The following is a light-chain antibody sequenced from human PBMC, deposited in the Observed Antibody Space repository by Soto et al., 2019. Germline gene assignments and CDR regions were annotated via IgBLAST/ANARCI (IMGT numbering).Light chain of an antibody. CDR3: SSFAGAPVI. V-gene: IGLV2-8*01. CDR1: NSDVGAYNY. CDR2: EVN. Sequence: QSALTHPPSASGTPGQSVTIPCTGTNSDVGAYNYVSWYQQYPGKVPKLIIYEVNKRPSGVPDRISGSKSGNTASLTVSGLQAEDEADYYCSSFAGAPVIFGGATKVTVL. J-gene: IGLJ2*01.